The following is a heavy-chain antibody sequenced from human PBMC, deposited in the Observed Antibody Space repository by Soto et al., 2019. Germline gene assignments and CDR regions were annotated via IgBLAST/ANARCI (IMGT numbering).Heavy chain of an antibody. CDR2: INPDSGGT. CDR1: EYTFTGYY. V-gene: IGHV1-2*02. Sequence: QVHLVQSGPEVKKPGASMKVSCKSSEYTFTGYYIHWVRQAPGQGLEWMGWINPDSGGTNYAQKFQGRVTMTRDTSITTAYMELRRLRFDDTAVYFCARDFPTAYYYEREDDYWGQGTLVTVSS. CDR3: ARDFPTAYYYEREDDY. J-gene: IGHJ4*02. D-gene: IGHD3-22*01.